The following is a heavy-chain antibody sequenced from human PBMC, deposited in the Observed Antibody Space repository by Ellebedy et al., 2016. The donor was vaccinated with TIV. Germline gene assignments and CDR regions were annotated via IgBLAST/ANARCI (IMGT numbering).Heavy chain of an antibody. V-gene: IGHV3-53*01. J-gene: IGHJ3*02. D-gene: IGHD1/OR15-1a*01. CDR2: IYSGGGT. CDR1: GFTVGNNY. CDR3: TRVKEHLMNNAFDI. Sequence: GESLKISXAASGFTVGNNYMSWVRQAPGKGLEWVSLIYSGGGTSYADSVKGRFTISRDSSKNTLYLQMNSLRAEDTAVYYCTRVKEHLMNNAFDIWGQGTMVTVSS.